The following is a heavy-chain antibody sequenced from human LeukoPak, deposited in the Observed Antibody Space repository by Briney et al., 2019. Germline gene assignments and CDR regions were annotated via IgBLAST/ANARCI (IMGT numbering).Heavy chain of an antibody. D-gene: IGHD2-2*01. CDR3: ARSGRRIVVVPAAIPWGVDY. J-gene: IGHJ4*02. CDR1: GGTFISYA. CDR2: MIPIFGTA. Sequence: SVKVSCKASGGTFISYAISWVRQAPGQGLKWMGGMIPIFGTANYAQKFQGRVTIPANESTNTAYMELSSLRSEDTAVYSCARSGRRIVVVPAAIPWGVDYWGQGTLVTVSS. V-gene: IGHV1-69*01.